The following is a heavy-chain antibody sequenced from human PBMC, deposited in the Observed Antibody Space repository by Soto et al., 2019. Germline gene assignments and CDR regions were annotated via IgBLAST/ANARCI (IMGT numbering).Heavy chain of an antibody. CDR3: ARFRELADTAMVTAFDI. V-gene: IGHV1-18*01. CDR1: GYTFTSYG. Sequence: QVQLVQSGAEVKKPGASVKVSCKASGYTFTSYGITWVRQAPGQGLEWMGWISAYNGNTNYVQKLQGRVTMTTDTSTSTAYRELRSLRSDDTAVYYCARFRELADTAMVTAFDIWGQGTMVTVSS. D-gene: IGHD5-18*01. CDR2: ISAYNGNT. J-gene: IGHJ3*02.